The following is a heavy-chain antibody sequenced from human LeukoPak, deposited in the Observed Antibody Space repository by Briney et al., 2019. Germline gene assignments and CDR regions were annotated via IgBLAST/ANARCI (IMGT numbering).Heavy chain of an antibody. CDR3: AMIASSWYQFDY. Sequence: ASVKVSCKASGYTFTGYYMHWVRQAPGQGLEWMGRINPNMGGTNYAQKFQGRVTMTRDTSISTDYMELSRLRSDDTAVYYCAMIASSWYQFDYWGQGTLVTVSS. D-gene: IGHD6-13*01. CDR2: INPNMGGT. J-gene: IGHJ4*02. CDR1: GYTFTGYY. V-gene: IGHV1-2*06.